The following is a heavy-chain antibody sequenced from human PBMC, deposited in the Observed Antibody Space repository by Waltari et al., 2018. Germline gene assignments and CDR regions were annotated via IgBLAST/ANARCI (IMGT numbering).Heavy chain of an antibody. CDR3: ASSSGFGY. Sequence: EVQLLESGGGLVQHGGSLRLSCAASGFVVSNYAMNWGRQAPGKGLEWVSAISGSGGSTYYADSVKGRFTISRDNSKNTLYLQMNSLRVEDTAVYYCASSSGFGYWGQGTQVTVSA. V-gene: IGHV3-23*01. J-gene: IGHJ4*02. CDR2: ISGSGGST. CDR1: GFVVSNYA. D-gene: IGHD3-22*01.